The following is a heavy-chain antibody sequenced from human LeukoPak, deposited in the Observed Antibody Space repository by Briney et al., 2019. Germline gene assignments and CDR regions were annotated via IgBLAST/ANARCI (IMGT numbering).Heavy chain of an antibody. CDR2: ISTYKGNT. V-gene: IGHV1-18*01. CDR3: ARVTALYYYMDV. J-gene: IGHJ6*03. Sequence: ASVKVSCKASGYTFTSYGISWVRQAPGQGLERMGWISTYKGNTNYAQKLQGRVTMTTDTSTSTVYMELRSLRSDDTAVYYCARVTALYYYMDVWGKGTTVTVSS. CDR1: GYTFTSYG.